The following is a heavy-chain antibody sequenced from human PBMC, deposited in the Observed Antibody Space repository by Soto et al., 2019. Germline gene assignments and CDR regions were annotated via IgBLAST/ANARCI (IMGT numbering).Heavy chain of an antibody. CDR1: GFTVSSNY. J-gene: IGHJ4*02. V-gene: IGHV3-66*01. D-gene: IGHD5-12*01. Sequence: EVQLVESGGGLVQPGGSLRLSCAASGFTVSSNYLSWVRQAPGKGLEWVSVIYSGGSTYYADSVKGRFTISRDNSKNTLYLQMSTLRVEATAVYYCAKQRGGYARDFDYWGQGTLVTVSS. CDR3: AKQRGGYARDFDY. CDR2: IYSGGST.